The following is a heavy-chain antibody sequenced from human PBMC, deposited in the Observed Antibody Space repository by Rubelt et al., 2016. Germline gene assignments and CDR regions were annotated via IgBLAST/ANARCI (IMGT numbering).Heavy chain of an antibody. Sequence: MHWVRQAPGQRLEWMGWINAGNGNTKYSQKFQGRVTITRDTSASTAYMELSSLRSEDTAVYYCARAPEVTYYDFWSGHGPHFDYWGQGTLVTVSS. CDR3: ARAPEVTYYDFWSGHGPHFDY. J-gene: IGHJ4*02. CDR2: INAGNGNT. V-gene: IGHV1-3*01. D-gene: IGHD3-3*01.